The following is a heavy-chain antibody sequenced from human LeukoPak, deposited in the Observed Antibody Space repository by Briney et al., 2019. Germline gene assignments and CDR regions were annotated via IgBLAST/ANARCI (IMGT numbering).Heavy chain of an antibody. V-gene: IGHV1-2*02. J-gene: IGHJ4*02. CDR1: GYTFSDYY. Sequence: ASVKVSCKASGYTFSDYYMHWVRQAPGQGLEWMGWINPNSGGTNYAQKFQGRVTMTRDTSISTAYMELSRLRSDDTAVYYCARLPYSSGWYHLDYWGQGTLVTVSS. D-gene: IGHD6-19*01. CDR2: INPNSGGT. CDR3: ARLPYSSGWYHLDY.